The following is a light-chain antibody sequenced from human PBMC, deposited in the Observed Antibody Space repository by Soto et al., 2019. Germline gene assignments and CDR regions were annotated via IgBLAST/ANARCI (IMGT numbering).Light chain of an antibody. CDR3: LKYDDSQWT. Sequence: DIVLTQSPGTLSLSPGERATLSCRASQSVRSTYLGWYQHKRGQAPRLLIYGASSRATGIPDRFSGSGSGTEFTLTINRLEPEDFAVYYCLKYDDSQWTFGQGTKVDIK. J-gene: IGKJ1*01. CDR1: QSVRSTY. CDR2: GAS. V-gene: IGKV3-20*01.